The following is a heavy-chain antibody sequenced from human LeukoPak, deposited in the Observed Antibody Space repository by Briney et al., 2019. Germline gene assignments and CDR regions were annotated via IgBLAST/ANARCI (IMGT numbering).Heavy chain of an antibody. V-gene: IGHV5-51*01. CDR3: ARLEVAYYYDSSGYS. Sequence: GESLKISCKGSGYSFTSYWIGWVRQMPGKGLEWMGIIYPGDSDTRYSPSFQGQVTISADKSISTAYLQWSSLKASDTAMYYCARLEVAYYYDSSGYSWGQGTMVTVSS. J-gene: IGHJ3*01. D-gene: IGHD3-22*01. CDR2: IYPGDSDT. CDR1: GYSFTSYW.